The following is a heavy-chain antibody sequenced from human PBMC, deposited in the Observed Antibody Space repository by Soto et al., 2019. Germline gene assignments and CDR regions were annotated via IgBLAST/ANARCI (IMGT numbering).Heavy chain of an antibody. J-gene: IGHJ4*02. Sequence: SVKVSCKASGGTFSSHSINWVRQAPGQGLEWMGGVISLFGTANYAHNFKGRVTITADQSTSTAYMELNSLRSDDTAVYYCAREVGYGDFSAALLDWGQGTLVTVSS. CDR2: VISLFGTA. CDR1: GGTFSSHS. CDR3: AREVGYGDFSAALLD. D-gene: IGHD4-17*01. V-gene: IGHV1-69*13.